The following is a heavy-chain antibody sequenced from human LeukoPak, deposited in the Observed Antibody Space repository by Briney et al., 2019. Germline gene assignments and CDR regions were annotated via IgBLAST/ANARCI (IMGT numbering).Heavy chain of an antibody. CDR3: ARDSETTPIHVLGY. Sequence: GGSLRLSCVVSGFTFTNYVVHWVRQAPGKGLEWVTLVSSDGGIKYYADSVKGRFSVSRDISKNTLYLQMNSLRVDDTAVYYCARDSETTPIHVLGYWGQGTLVTVSS. D-gene: IGHD2-15*01. CDR1: GFTFTNYV. J-gene: IGHJ4*02. V-gene: IGHV3-30-3*01. CDR2: VSSDGGIK.